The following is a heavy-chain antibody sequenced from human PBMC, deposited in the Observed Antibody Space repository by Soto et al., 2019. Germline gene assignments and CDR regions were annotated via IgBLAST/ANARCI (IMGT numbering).Heavy chain of an antibody. D-gene: IGHD3-3*01. V-gene: IGHV3-7*01. CDR1: GFLFSNYW. CDR3: AKDRDCWSGYWYFDR. J-gene: IGHJ2*01. Sequence: EVQLVESGGGLVQPGASLRLSCAASGFLFSNYWMTWVRQATGKGLEWVANIKQDGSERYYVDSVKGRFTISRDNPKNSLYLQMDSLRAEDTAVYYCAKDRDCWSGYWYFDRWGRGTLVTVSS. CDR2: IKQDGSER.